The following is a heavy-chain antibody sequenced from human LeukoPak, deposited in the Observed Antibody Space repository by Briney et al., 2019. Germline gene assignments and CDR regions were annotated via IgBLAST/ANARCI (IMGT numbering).Heavy chain of an antibody. V-gene: IGHV4-59*08. J-gene: IGHJ1*01. CDR2: IYYSGST. CDR3: ARHVSGEYFQH. D-gene: IGHD3-10*01. CDR1: GGSISSYY. Sequence: SETLSLTCTVSGGSISSYYWSWIRQPPGRGLEYIGYIYYSGSTNYNPSLKSRVTISVDTSKNQFSLKLSSVTAADTAVYYCARHVSGEYFQHWGQGTLVTVSS.